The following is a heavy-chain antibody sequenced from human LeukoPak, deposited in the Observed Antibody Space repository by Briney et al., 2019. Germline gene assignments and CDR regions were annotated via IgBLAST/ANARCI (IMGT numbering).Heavy chain of an antibody. CDR1: GGSISSYY. D-gene: IGHD1-26*01. CDR3: ARGGSYQPGDY. V-gene: IGHV4-59*01. CDR2: IYYTGST. Sequence: SETLSLTCTVSGGSISSYYWSWIRQPPGKGLEWIGYIYYTGSTTYNRPLKSRVTISVDTSKNEFSLKLSSVTAADTAVYYCARGGSYQPGDYWGQGTLVIVSS. J-gene: IGHJ4*02.